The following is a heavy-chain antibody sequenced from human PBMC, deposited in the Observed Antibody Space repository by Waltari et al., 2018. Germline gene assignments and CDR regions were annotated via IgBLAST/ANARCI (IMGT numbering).Heavy chain of an antibody. D-gene: IGHD1-26*01. V-gene: IGHV4-39*07. J-gene: IGHJ4*02. Sequence: QLQLQESVPGLVKPSENLSLTCTVSGCSISSSSYYWGWIRQPPGKGLEWIGSIYYSGSTYYNPSLKSRVTISVDTSKNQFSLKLSSVTAADTAVYYCASTPGGVGYWGQGTLVTVSS. CDR3: ASTPGGVGY. CDR1: GCSISSSSYY. CDR2: IYYSGST.